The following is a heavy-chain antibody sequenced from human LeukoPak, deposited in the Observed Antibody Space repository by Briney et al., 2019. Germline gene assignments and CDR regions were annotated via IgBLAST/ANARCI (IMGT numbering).Heavy chain of an antibody. CDR3: ARDDSGPDY. D-gene: IGHD6-19*01. V-gene: IGHV3-7*01. J-gene: IGHJ4*02. CDR1: GFTFSSYW. CDR2: MNQDGSEK. Sequence: GGSLGLSCAASGFTFSSYWMSWVRQAPGKGLEWVANMNQDGSEKYYVDSAKGRFTISRDNAENSLYLQMNSLRAEDTAVYYCARDDSGPDYWGQGTLVTVSS.